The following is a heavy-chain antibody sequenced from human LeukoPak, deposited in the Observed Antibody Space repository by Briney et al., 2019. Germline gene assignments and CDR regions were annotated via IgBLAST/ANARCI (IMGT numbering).Heavy chain of an antibody. D-gene: IGHD2-15*01. V-gene: IGHV1-8*03. CDR2: MNPNSGNT. CDR3: ATDPVGYCSANGCYSVDY. Sequence: ASVKVSCKASGYTFTSYDIKWVRQATGQGLEWMGWMNPNSGNTGYAQKFQGRVTITRNTSISTAYMELSSLRSDDTAVYYCATDPVGYCSANGCYSVDYWGQGTLVTVSS. CDR1: GYTFTSYD. J-gene: IGHJ4*02.